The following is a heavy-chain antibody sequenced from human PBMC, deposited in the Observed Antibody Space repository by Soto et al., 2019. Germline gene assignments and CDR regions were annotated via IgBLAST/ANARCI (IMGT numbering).Heavy chain of an antibody. J-gene: IGHJ4*02. Sequence: GGSLRLSCSASGFTFSDYYMGWIRQTPGKGLEWVSYISTTSTYTNYADSVKGRFTISRDNAKNSLYLQMNSLRAEDTAVYYCARDYWDNYFDYWGQGTLVTVSS. CDR1: GFTFSDYY. D-gene: IGHD2-8*02. CDR2: ISTTSTYT. V-gene: IGHV3-11*05. CDR3: ARDYWDNYFDY.